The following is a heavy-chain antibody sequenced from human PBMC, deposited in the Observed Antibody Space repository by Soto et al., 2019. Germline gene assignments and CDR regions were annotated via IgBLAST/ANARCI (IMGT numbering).Heavy chain of an antibody. J-gene: IGHJ3*02. CDR3: AILRRPYTYSMDAFDI. CDR2: IYSGDSDT. CDR1: GNTYW. D-gene: IGHD1-26*01. V-gene: IGHV5-51*01. Sequence: PRESLKTSFRGLGNTYWNRWERQMPEKGPEWVGMIYSGDSDTKYSPSFKGQVTMSAHQSISTAYLQGSSLKDSDTAMYYCAILRRPYTYSMDAFDIWGQGTMVTVSS.